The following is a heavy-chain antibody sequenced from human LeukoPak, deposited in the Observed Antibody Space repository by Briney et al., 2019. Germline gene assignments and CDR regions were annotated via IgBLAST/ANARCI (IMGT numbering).Heavy chain of an antibody. Sequence: SETLSLTCTVSSGSISSTSYYWGWIRQPPGKGLEWIGSIYYSGSTYYNPSLKSRVTISVDTSKNQFSLKLSSVTAADTAVYYCARPMGYSSGYYYDYWGQGTLVTVSS. CDR2: IYYSGST. CDR1: SGSISSTSYY. CDR3: ARPMGYSSGYYYDY. V-gene: IGHV4-39*01. J-gene: IGHJ4*02. D-gene: IGHD3-22*01.